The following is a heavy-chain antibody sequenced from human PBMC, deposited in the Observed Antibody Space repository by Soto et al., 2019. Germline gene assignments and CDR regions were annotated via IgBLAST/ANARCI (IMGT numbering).Heavy chain of an antibody. V-gene: IGHV4-30-4*01. D-gene: IGHD5-18*01. CDR1: GGSISSGDYY. Sequence: PSETLSLTCTVSGGSISSGDYYWSWIRQPPGKGLEWIGYIYYSGSTYYDPSLKSRVTISVDTSKNQFSLKLSSVTAADTAVYYCARGLDTAMVVFDYWGPGTLVTVST. CDR3: ARGLDTAMVVFDY. CDR2: IYYSGST. J-gene: IGHJ4*02.